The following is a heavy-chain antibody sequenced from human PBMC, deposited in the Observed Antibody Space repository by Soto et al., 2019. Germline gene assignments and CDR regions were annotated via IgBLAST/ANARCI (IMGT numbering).Heavy chain of an antibody. CDR2: IYHSGST. CDR1: GGSISSYY. D-gene: IGHD6-19*01. V-gene: IGHV4-4*02. CDR3: ARVRVAGTGIWFDP. Sequence: SETLSLTCTVSGGSISSYYWSWVRQPPGKGLEWIGEIYHSGSTNYNPSLKSRVTISVDKSKNQFSLKLSSVTAADTAVYYCARVRVAGTGIWFDPWGQGTLVTVSS. J-gene: IGHJ5*02.